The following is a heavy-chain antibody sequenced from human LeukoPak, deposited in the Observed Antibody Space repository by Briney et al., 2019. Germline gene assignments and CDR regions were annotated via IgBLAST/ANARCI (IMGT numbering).Heavy chain of an antibody. Sequence: PSGTLSLTCAVSGGSISSSNWWSWVRQPPGKGLEWIGEIYHSVSTNYNPSLKSRVTISVDKSKNQFSLKLSSVTAADTAVYYCARLSRSYYDILTGYYSPLYYFDYWGQGTLVTVSS. J-gene: IGHJ4*02. CDR2: IYHSVST. CDR1: GGSISSSNW. D-gene: IGHD3-9*01. V-gene: IGHV4-4*02. CDR3: ARLSRSYYDILTGYYSPLYYFDY.